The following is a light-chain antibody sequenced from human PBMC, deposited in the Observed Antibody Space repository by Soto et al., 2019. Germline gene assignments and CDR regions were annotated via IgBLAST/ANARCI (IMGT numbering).Light chain of an antibody. CDR3: QQSYSTPRT. V-gene: IGKV1-39*01. J-gene: IGKJ1*01. CDR2: AAS. CDR1: QSISSY. Sequence: DIHMTQSPSSLSASVGDRVTITFRASQSISSYLNWYQQKPGKAPKLLIYAASSLQTGVTSRISGSGSGTDFSLTISSLQPEDFSTYYCQQSYSTPRTFGQGTKVDIK.